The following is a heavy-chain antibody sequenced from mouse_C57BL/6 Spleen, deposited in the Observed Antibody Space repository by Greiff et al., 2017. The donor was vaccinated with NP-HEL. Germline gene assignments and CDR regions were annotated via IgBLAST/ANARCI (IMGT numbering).Heavy chain of an antibody. D-gene: IGHD2-10*02. Sequence: EVQVVESGGGLVQPKGSLKLSCAASGFSFTTYAMNWVRQAPGKGLEWVARIRSKSNNYATYYADSVKDRFTISRDDSESMLYLQMNNLKTEDTAMYYCVRHEDHSMGFAYWGQGTLVTVSA. CDR1: GFSFTTYA. J-gene: IGHJ3*01. CDR2: IRSKSNNYAT. V-gene: IGHV10-1*01. CDR3: VRHEDHSMGFAY.